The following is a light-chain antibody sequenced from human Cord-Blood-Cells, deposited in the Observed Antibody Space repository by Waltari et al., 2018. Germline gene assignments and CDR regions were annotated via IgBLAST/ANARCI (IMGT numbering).Light chain of an antibody. V-gene: IGLV2-14*01. J-gene: IGLJ3*02. CDR2: DVS. CDR3: SSYTSSSTWV. Sequence: QSALTQPASVSGSPGQSIPISCTGTRSAVGGYNYFSWYQQHPGKAPKLMIYDVSNRPSGVSNRFSGSKSGNTASLTISGLQAEDEADYYCSSYTSSSTWVFGGGTKLTVL. CDR1: RSAVGGYNY.